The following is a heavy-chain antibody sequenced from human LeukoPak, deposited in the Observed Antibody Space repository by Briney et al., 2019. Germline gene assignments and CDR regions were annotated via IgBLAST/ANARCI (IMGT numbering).Heavy chain of an antibody. CDR3: AKAFGIVVVPAAMTFDY. J-gene: IGHJ4*02. D-gene: IGHD2-2*01. CDR2: IGSSAGDT. Sequence: PGGSLRLSCAASGFTFSSYPMTWVRQAPGKGLEWVSTIGSSAGDTHYADSVKGRFTISRDNSKNTLYLQMNSLRAEDTAVYYCAKAFGIVVVPAAMTFDYWGQGTLVTVSS. V-gene: IGHV3-23*01. CDR1: GFTFSSYP.